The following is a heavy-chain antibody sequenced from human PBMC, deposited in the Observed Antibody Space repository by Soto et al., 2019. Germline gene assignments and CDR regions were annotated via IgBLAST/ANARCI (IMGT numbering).Heavy chain of an antibody. CDR1: GGSISSYY. V-gene: IGHV4-59*01. CDR3: ARAGLVYDDPPDRGWFDY. Sequence: SETLSLTCTVSGGSISSYYWSWIRQPPGKGLEWIGYIYYSGSTNYNPSLKSRVTISVDTSKNQFSLKLSSVTAADTAVYYCARAGLVYDDPPDRGWFDYWGQGTLGTVSS. CDR2: IYYSGST. D-gene: IGHD3-9*01. J-gene: IGHJ5*01.